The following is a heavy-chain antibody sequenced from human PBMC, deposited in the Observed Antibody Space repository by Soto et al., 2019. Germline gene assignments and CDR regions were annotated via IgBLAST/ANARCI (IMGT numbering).Heavy chain of an antibody. CDR3: ARHVKRIAASGTFDY. D-gene: IGHD6-13*01. CDR2: IYYSGST. Sequence: PSETLSLTCAVSGGSISSGGYSWSWIRQPPGKGLEWIGYIYYSGSTYYNPSLKSRVTISVDTSKNQFSLKLSSVTAADTAVYYCARHVKRIAASGTFDYWGQGTLVTVSS. J-gene: IGHJ4*02. V-gene: IGHV4-30-2*05. CDR1: GGSISSGGYS.